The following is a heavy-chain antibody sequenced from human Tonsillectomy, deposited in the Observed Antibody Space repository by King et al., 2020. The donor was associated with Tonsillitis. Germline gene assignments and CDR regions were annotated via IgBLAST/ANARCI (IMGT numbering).Heavy chain of an antibody. CDR3: ARDMGTAITTSFDY. D-gene: IGHD2-21*02. CDR2: ISGSGFYT. Sequence: VQLVESGGGLVKPGGSLRLSCSASGFTFSDYYMNWIRQAPGQGLEGISYISGSGFYTNYADSVRGRFTISRDNALTSLYLQMNSLRAEDTAVYYCARDMGTAITTSFDYWGQGVLVTVSS. J-gene: IGHJ4*02. V-gene: IGHV3-11*06. CDR1: GFTFSDYY.